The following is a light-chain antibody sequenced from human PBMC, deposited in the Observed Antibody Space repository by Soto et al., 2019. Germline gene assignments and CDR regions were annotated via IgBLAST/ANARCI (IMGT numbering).Light chain of an antibody. CDR3: SPYASIGLDV. CDR2: EVS. V-gene: IGLV2-14*01. CDR1: SSDIGGYNY. Sequence: QSALTQPASVSGSPGQSITISCTGTSSDIGGYNYGSWYQQHPGKAPKLIISEVSNRPSGVSNRFSGSKSGNTASLTISGLQAEDEADYYCSPYASIGLDVFGTGTKLTVL. J-gene: IGLJ1*01.